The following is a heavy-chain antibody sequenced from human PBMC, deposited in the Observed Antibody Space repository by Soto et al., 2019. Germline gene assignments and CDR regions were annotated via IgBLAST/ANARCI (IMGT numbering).Heavy chain of an antibody. CDR3: ARVRIVVVPAATYCMVV. CDR1: GGSISSDGYY. V-gene: IGHV4-31*03. J-gene: IGHJ6*02. D-gene: IGHD2-2*01. Sequence: QVQLQESGPGLVKPSQTLSLTCTISGGSISSDGYYWSWIRQHPGKGLEWIGYIYYSGSTYYNPYLKSRVTISVDTSKIQFSLKLSSVTAADTAVYYCARVRIVVVPAATYCMVVWGQGTTVTVS. CDR2: IYYSGST.